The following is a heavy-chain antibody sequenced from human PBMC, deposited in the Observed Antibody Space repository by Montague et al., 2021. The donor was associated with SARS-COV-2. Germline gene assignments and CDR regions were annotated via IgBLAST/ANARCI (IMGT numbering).Heavy chain of an antibody. CDR1: GFTFSSYS. V-gene: IGHV3-21*01. D-gene: IGHD4-17*01. CDR2: ISSSSSYI. Sequence: SLRLSCAASGFTFSSYSMNWVRQAPGKGPEWVSSISSSSSYIYYADSVKGRFTISRDNAKNSLYLQMNSLRAEDTAVYYCARDDYGEVLYYYMDVWGKGTTVTVSS. J-gene: IGHJ6*03. CDR3: ARDDYGEVLYYYMDV.